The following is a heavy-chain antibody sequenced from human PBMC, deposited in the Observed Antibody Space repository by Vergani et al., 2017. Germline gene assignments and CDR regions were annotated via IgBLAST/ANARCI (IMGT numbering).Heavy chain of an antibody. CDR2: FDPEDGET. D-gene: IGHD2-8*01. V-gene: IGHV1-24*01. CDR3: ATSNVGYCTNGVCYYYYYMDV. J-gene: IGHJ6*03. Sequence: QVQLVQSGAEVKKPGSSVKVSCKASGGTFSSYTISWVRQAPGKGLEWMGGFDPEDGETIYAQKFQGRVTMTEDTSTDTAYMELSSLRSEDTAVYYCATSNVGYCTNGVCYYYYYMDVWGKGTTVTVSS. CDR1: GGTFSSYT.